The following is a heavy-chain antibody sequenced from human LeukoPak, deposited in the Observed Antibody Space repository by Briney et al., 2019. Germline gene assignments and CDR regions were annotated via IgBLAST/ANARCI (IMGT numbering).Heavy chain of an antibody. CDR1: GFTFSSYA. CDR3: ARLRLNWFDP. V-gene: IGHV3-23*01. CDR2: ISGSGGST. D-gene: IGHD2-15*01. J-gene: IGHJ5*02. Sequence: GGSLRLSCAASGFTFSSYAMNWVRQAPGKGLEWVSAISGSGGSTYYADSVKGRFTISRDNAKNSLYLQMNSLRAEDTAVYYCARLRLNWFDPWGQGTLVTVSS.